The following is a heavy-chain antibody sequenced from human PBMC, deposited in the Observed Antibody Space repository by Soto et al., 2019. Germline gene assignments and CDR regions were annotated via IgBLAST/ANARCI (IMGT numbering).Heavy chain of an antibody. V-gene: IGHV3-7*01. D-gene: IGHD3-9*01. J-gene: IGHJ4*02. Sequence: GGSLRLSCAASGFTFSSYAMSWVRQAPGKGLEWVSDINQDGSKKYYVDSVKGRFTISRDNAKNSLYLQMNSLRAEDTAVYYCARDDGDNDYWGQGTLVTVSS. CDR2: INQDGSKK. CDR1: GFTFSSYA. CDR3: ARDDGDNDY.